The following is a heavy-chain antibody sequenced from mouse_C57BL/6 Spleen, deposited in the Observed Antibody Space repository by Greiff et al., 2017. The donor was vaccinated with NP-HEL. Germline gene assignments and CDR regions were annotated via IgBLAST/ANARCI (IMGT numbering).Heavy chain of an antibody. V-gene: IGHV1-52*01. D-gene: IGHD3-3*01. CDR3: AREGKFSYDFDY. J-gene: IGHJ2*01. CDR1: GYTFTDYS. CDR2: IDPSDSDT. Sequence: QVQLQQPGAELVRPGSSVKLSCKASGYTFTDYSMHWVKQRPIQGLEWIGNIDPSDSDTPYNQKFKDKATLTVDKSSSTAYMQLSSLTSEDSAVYYCAREGKFSYDFDYWGKGTTVTVSS.